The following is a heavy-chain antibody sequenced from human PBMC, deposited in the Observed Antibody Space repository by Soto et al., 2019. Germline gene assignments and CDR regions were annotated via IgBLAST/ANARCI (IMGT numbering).Heavy chain of an antibody. CDR3: ARSITIFGVSWFDP. D-gene: IGHD3-3*01. Sequence: PSETLSLTCAVYGGSFSGYYWSWIRQPPGKGLEWIGEINHSGSTNYNPSLKSRVTISVDTSKNQFSLKLSSVTAADTAVYYCARSITIFGVSWFDPWGQGTLVTVSS. CDR2: INHSGST. CDR1: GGSFSGYY. J-gene: IGHJ5*02. V-gene: IGHV4-34*01.